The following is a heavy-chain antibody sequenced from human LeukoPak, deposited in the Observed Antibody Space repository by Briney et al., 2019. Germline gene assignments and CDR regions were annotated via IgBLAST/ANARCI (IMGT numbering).Heavy chain of an antibody. V-gene: IGHV4-39*07. CDR2: IYYSGST. Sequence: PSETLSLTCTVSGGSISSSSYYWGWIRQPPGKGLEWIGSIYYSGSTYYNPSLKSRVTISVDTSKNQFSLKLSSVTAADTAVYYCARGEAQIVRGDWFDPWGQGTLVTVSS. CDR1: GGSISSSSYY. CDR3: ARGEAQIVRGDWFDP. J-gene: IGHJ5*02. D-gene: IGHD3-22*01.